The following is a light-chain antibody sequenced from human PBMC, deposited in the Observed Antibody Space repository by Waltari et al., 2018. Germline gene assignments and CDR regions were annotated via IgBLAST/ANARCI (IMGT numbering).Light chain of an antibody. CDR2: DAS. Sequence: EIVLTQSPATLSWSPGETATLPCRASQSVGTHLAWYQQKPGQAPRLLIYDASNRATGIPDRFRGSGSGTDFTLTISCLETADFAIYYCQQRSSWTPHTFGQGARLEIK. CDR1: QSVGTH. J-gene: IGKJ2*01. CDR3: QQRSSWTPHT. V-gene: IGKV3-11*01.